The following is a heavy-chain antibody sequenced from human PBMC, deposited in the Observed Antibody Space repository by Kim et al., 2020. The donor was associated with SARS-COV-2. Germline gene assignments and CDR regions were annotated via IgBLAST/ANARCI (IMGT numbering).Heavy chain of an antibody. V-gene: IGHV3-15*01. CDR1: GFTFSNAW. CDR2: IKSKTDGGTT. Sequence: GGSLRLSCAASGFTFSNAWMSWVRQAPGKGLEWVGRIKSKTDGGTTDYAAPVKGRFTISRDDSKNTLYLQMNSLKTEDTAVYYCTAYYDSSGYYNFDYWGQGTLVTVSS. D-gene: IGHD3-22*01. CDR3: TAYYDSSGYYNFDY. J-gene: IGHJ4*02.